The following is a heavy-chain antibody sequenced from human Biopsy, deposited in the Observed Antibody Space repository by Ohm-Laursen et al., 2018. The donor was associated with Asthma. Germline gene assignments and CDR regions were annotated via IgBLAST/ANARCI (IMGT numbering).Heavy chain of an antibody. D-gene: IGHD2-2*01. CDR3: ARAGQCSSTSCYNPGWFDP. Sequence: GTLSLTCAVYGGSFSGYYWSWIRQPPGKGLECIGEINHSGSTHYNPSLRSRVTISVDTSKNQFSLKLSSVTAADTAVYYCARAGQCSSTSCYNPGWFDPWGQGTLVTVSS. J-gene: IGHJ5*02. V-gene: IGHV4-34*01. CDR2: INHSGST. CDR1: GGSFSGYY.